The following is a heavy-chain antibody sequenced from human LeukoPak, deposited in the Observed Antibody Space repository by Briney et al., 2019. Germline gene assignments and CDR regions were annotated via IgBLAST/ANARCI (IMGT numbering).Heavy chain of an antibody. CDR2: ISWNSGSI. CDR3: AEDRHSSGSYSYFDY. CDR1: GFTFDDYA. J-gene: IGHJ4*02. D-gene: IGHD6-19*01. Sequence: GGSLRLSCAASGFTFDDYAMHWVRQAPGKGLEWVSGISWNSGSIGYADSVKGRFTISRDNAKNSLYLQMNSLRAEDTALYYCAEDRHSSGSYSYFDYWGQGTLVTVSS. V-gene: IGHV3-9*01.